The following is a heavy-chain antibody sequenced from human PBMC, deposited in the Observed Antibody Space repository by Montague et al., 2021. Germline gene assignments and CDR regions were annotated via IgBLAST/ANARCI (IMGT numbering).Heavy chain of an antibody. Sequence: SLRLSCAASGFTFSSYWMIWVRQAPGKGLEWVASIKKDGTEKYYGDSVMGRFTISRDNAKTSLHLQMNALRAEDTAVYFCSRAWVRSGFDSWGQGTLVTVFS. D-gene: IGHD4-17*01. J-gene: IGHJ4*02. CDR1: GFTFSSYW. CDR3: SRAWVRSGFDS. CDR2: IKKDGTEK. V-gene: IGHV3-7*05.